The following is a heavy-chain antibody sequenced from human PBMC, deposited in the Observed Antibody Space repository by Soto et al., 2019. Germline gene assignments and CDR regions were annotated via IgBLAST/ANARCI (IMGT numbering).Heavy chain of an antibody. CDR1: AGALPRYA. V-gene: IGHV1-69*13. CDR2: IIPVLATT. CDR3: ACNWGNSLKNWLDP. J-gene: IGHJ5*02. D-gene: IGHD7-27*01. Sequence: GTSAKVSWQESAGALPRYARMCVQQAPGQGLEWIGGIIPVLATTTYAQKFQGRVSIIADESTNTVYMELSSLRSEDTAVYYCACNWGNSLKNWLDPWGQGTLVTVSS.